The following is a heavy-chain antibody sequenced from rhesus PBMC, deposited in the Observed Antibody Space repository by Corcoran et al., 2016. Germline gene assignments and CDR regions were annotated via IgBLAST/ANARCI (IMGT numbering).Heavy chain of an antibody. CDR2: IYGSGGSN. Sequence: QVQLQESGPGLVKPSETLSLTCAVSGYSISSGYYWGWIRQPPGKGLEWIGSIYGSGGSNYLNPSLKSRVTLSVDTSKNQFSLKLSSVTAAETAGYYCARVGSSWSEWDTVGTEWYFDLWGPGTPITISS. J-gene: IGHJ2*01. V-gene: IGHV4S14*01. CDR3: ARVGSSWSEWDTVGTEWYFDL. D-gene: IGHD5-42*01. CDR1: GYSISSGYY.